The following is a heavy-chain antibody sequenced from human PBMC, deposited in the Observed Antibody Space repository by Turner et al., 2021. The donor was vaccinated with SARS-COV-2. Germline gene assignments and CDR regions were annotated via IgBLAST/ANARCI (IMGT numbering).Heavy chain of an antibody. D-gene: IGHD2-21*01. CDR3: ARGGLVTAPMHRLDY. Sequence: EVQLVESGGGLIQTGGSLRLSCAASGFLVSSNYMTWVRQAPGKGLEWVSIIYPGGNTYYADSLKGRFTISRDNSKNTVYLQTNSLRTEDTAVYYCARGGLVTAPMHRLDYWGQGTLVTVSS. V-gene: IGHV3-53*01. CDR2: IYPGGNT. J-gene: IGHJ4*02. CDR1: GFLVSSNY.